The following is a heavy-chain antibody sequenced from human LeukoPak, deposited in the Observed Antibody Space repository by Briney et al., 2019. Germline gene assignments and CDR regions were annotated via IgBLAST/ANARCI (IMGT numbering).Heavy chain of an antibody. Sequence: GGSLRLSCAASGFTFNNYAMTWVRQAPGKGLEWVSVVSGSGDNTNYADSVKGRFTISRDNSKNTLFLQMNSLRTEDTAEYFCARWGNDYSQFDSWGQGTLVTVS. D-gene: IGHD4-11*01. V-gene: IGHV3-23*01. CDR3: ARWGNDYSQFDS. J-gene: IGHJ4*02. CDR2: VSGSGDNT. CDR1: GFTFNNYA.